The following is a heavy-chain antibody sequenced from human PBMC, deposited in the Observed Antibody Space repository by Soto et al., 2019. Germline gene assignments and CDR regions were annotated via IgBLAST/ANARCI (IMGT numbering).Heavy chain of an antibody. D-gene: IGHD3-9*01. CDR2: INPANGNT. Sequence: QVHLAQSGTEVRKPGASVKISCKTSGYRFTTFAMQWVRRAPGQRLEWMGWINPANGNTKHPQQFQGRVNFAADTSASTVFMELSSLRPDDTAVYYCAREREIIDDYSFYGMDVWGQGTTVSVSS. J-gene: IGHJ6*02. CDR1: GYRFTTFA. V-gene: IGHV1-3*01. CDR3: AREREIIDDYSFYGMDV.